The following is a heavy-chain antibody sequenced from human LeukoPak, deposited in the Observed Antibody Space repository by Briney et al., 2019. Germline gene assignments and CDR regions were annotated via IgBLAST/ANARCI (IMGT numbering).Heavy chain of an antibody. Sequence: SETLSLTCAVSGGPFSGSFWSWIRQPPRIGMDSIGETHNSGTTNYNPSINSRVTISGDTSKNQLYLNLRSVTAADTAVYYCARRYYYNLGSFPFDFWGQGTLVTVSS. D-gene: IGHD3-10*01. CDR2: THNSGTT. J-gene: IGHJ4*02. CDR1: GGPFSGSF. V-gene: IGHV4-34*01. CDR3: ARRYYYNLGSFPFDF.